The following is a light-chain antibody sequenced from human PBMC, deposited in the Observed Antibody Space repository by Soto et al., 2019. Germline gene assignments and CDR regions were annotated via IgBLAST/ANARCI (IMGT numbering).Light chain of an antibody. J-gene: IGKJ5*01. CDR3: QQYNSYSTT. V-gene: IGKV1-5*01. Sequence: DIQMTQSPSTLSASVGDRVTITCRASQSISSWLAWYQQKPGKAPKLLINDASSLESGVPSRFSGSGSGTEFTLTISSLQPDDFATYYCQQYNSYSTTFGQGTRLEMK. CDR2: DAS. CDR1: QSISSW.